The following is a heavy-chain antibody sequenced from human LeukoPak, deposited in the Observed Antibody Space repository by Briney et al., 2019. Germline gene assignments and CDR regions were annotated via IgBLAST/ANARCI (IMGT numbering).Heavy chain of an antibody. CDR2: ISSSSSYI. J-gene: IGHJ3*02. V-gene: IGHV3-21*01. CDR3: ASFGAAARGIYAFDI. D-gene: IGHD6-13*01. Sequence: PGGSLRLSCAASGFTFSSYSMNWVRQAPGKGLEWVSSISSSSSYIYYADSVKGRFTTSRDNAKNSLYLQMNRLRAEDTAVYYGASFGAAARGIYAFDIWGQGTMVTVSS. CDR1: GFTFSSYS.